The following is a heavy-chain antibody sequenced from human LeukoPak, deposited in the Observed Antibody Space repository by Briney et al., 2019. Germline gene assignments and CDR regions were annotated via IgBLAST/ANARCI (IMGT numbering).Heavy chain of an antibody. Sequence: SETLSLTCTVSGGSVSSGTYYWTWIRQPPGKGLEWIGYIHYSGSSNHNPSLESRVTISVDTSNNQFSLRLTSVTAADTAVYYCARSRGGACFDYWGQGTLVTVSS. CDR2: IHYSGSS. J-gene: IGHJ4*02. D-gene: IGHD2-21*02. V-gene: IGHV4-61*01. CDR1: GGSVSSGTYY. CDR3: ARSRGGACFDY.